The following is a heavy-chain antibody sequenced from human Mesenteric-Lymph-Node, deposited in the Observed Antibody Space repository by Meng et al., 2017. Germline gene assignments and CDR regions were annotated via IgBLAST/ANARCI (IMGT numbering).Heavy chain of an antibody. Sequence: EVQLVESGGGLVKPGGSLRLSCAASGFTFSSYTMNWVRRAPGKGLEWVSSISSSSNYIYSADSVEGRFTISRDNAKNSLYLQMNSLRAEDTAVYYCARDTPGLLFDYWGQGTLVTVSS. J-gene: IGHJ4*02. D-gene: IGHD5-18*01. CDR3: ARDTPGLLFDY. CDR2: ISSSSNYI. V-gene: IGHV3-21*01. CDR1: GFTFSSYT.